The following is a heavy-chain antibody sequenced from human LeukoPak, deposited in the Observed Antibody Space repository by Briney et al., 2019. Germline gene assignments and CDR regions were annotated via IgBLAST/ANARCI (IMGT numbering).Heavy chain of an antibody. CDR2: ISGDGGST. Sequence: GVSLRLSCAASGFTFDDYAMHWVRQPPGKGLEWVSLISGDGGSTYYADSVKGRFTISRDNSKNSLYLQMNSLRTEDTALYYCAKDLGDPRYYYDSSGSLDYWGQGTLVTVSS. CDR3: AKDLGDPRYYYDSSGSLDY. V-gene: IGHV3-43*02. CDR1: GFTFDDYA. D-gene: IGHD3-22*01. J-gene: IGHJ4*02.